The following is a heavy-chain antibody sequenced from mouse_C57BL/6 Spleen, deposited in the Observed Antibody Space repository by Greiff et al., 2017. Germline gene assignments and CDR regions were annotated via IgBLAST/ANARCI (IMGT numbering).Heavy chain of an antibody. V-gene: IGHV5-16*01. CDR3: ARDAKYYWYFDV. Sequence: DVKLVESEGGLVQPGSSMKLSCTASGFTFSDYYMAWVRQVPEKGLEWVANINYDGSSTYYLDSLKSRFIISRDNAKNILYLQMSSLKSEDTATYYCARDAKYYWYFDVWGTGTTVTVSS. CDR2: INYDGSST. J-gene: IGHJ1*03. CDR1: GFTFSDYY. D-gene: IGHD5-1-1*01.